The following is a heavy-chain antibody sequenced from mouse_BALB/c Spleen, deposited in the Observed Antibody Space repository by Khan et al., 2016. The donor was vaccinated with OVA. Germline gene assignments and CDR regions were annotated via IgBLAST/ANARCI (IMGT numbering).Heavy chain of an antibody. V-gene: IGHV3-2*02. J-gene: IGHJ2*01. CDR3: ARTAGIKY. D-gene: IGHD1-2*01. CDR1: AYSITSGYG. Sequence: EVKLVESGPGLVKPSQSLSLTCTVTAYSITSGYGWNWIRQFPGNKLEWMGYISDSGSTNYNPSLKSRISITRDKSKNQFFLQLNSVPTEDTATEYCARTAGIKYWGQGTTLTVSS. CDR2: ISDSGST.